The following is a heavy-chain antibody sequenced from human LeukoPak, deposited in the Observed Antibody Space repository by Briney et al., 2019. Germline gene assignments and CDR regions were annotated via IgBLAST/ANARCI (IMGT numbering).Heavy chain of an antibody. CDR3: ARLNPYEFWSGYYTAVDY. V-gene: IGHV3-20*04. CDR1: GFTFDDYG. D-gene: IGHD3-3*01. Sequence: GGSLRLSCAASGFTFDDYGMSWVRQAPGKGLEWVSGINWNGGSTGYADSVKGRFTISRDNAKNSLYLQMNRLRAEDTALYYCARLNPYEFWSGYYTAVDYWGQGTLVTVSS. J-gene: IGHJ4*02. CDR2: INWNGGST.